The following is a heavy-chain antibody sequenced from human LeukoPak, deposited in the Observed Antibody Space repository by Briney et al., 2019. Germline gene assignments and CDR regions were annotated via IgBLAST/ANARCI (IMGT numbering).Heavy chain of an antibody. CDR2: MNPNSGNT. D-gene: IGHD6-19*01. Sequence: ASVKISCKASGYIFTSYHINWVRPATGQGLEWMGWMNPNSGNTGYAQKFQGRVTMTRNTSISTAYMELSSLRSEDTAVYYCARGPRGWRDYWGQGTLVTVSS. CDR3: ARGPRGWRDY. J-gene: IGHJ4*02. CDR1: GYIFTSYH. V-gene: IGHV1-8*01.